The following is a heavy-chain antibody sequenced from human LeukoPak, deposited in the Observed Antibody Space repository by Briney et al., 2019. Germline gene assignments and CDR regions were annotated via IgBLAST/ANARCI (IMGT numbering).Heavy chain of an antibody. CDR2: ISDNGGNT. Sequence: GGSLRLSCAASGFTFSIYGMGWVRQAPGKGLEWVSSISDNGGNTYYADSAKGRFTISRDNSKNTLYLQMTSLRAEDTALYYCAKDFRAKYGSGAHGWFDPWGQGTLVTVSS. V-gene: IGHV3-23*01. J-gene: IGHJ5*02. CDR1: GFTFSIYG. CDR3: AKDFRAKYGSGAHGWFDP. D-gene: IGHD3-10*01.